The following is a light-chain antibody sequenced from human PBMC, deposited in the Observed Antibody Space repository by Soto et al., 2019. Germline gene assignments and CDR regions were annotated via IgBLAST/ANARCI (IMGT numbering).Light chain of an antibody. V-gene: IGLV2-14*01. CDR1: ISDFVVYNY. CDR2: GVS. CDR3: SSHTISSALQV. J-gene: IGLJ1*01. Sequence: QSALTQPASVSGSPGQSTTISCTGTISDFVVYNYVSWYQQHPGKAPKLMIYGVSNRPSGVSNRFSGSKSGNTASLTISGLQADDEADYYCSSHTISSALQVFGTGTRSPS.